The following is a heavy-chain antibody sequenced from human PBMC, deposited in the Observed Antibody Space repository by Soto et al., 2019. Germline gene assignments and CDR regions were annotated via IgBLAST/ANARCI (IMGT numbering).Heavy chain of an antibody. CDR3: ATWLYVSSSSCYYDY. V-gene: IGHV3-20*04. CDR2: IDWSASRT. J-gene: IGHJ4*02. CDR1: GFTFADFA. Sequence: EVQLVESGGGVVRPGGSLRLSCAASGFTFADFAMSWVRQAPGKGLKWVSGIDWSASRTFYEESVKGRFTISRDRAKNSLYRQTTGLRAEDKSLYYCATWLYVSSSSCYYDYWGQGTLVTVSS. D-gene: IGHD6-13*01.